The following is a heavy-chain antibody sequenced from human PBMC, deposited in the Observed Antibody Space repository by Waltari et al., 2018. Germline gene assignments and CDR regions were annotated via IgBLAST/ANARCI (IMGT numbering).Heavy chain of an antibody. CDR3: AKEDDSSGYYFDY. V-gene: IGHV3-30*18. CDR2: IWYDGSNK. J-gene: IGHJ4*02. D-gene: IGHD3-22*01. Sequence: QVQLVESGGGVVQPGRSLRLSCAASGFTFSRYGMHWVRQAPGKGLEWVAVIWYDGSNKYYADSVKGRFTISRDNSKNTLYLQMNSLRAEDTAMYYCAKEDDSSGYYFDYWGQGTLVTVSS. CDR1: GFTFSRYG.